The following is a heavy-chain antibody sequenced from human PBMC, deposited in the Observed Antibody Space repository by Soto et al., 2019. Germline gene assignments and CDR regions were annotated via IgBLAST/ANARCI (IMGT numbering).Heavy chain of an antibody. CDR3: AKEGDYGDYGGYYYYMDV. Sequence: GGSLRLSCAASGFTFSSYGMHWVRQAPGKGLEWVAVISYDGSNKYYADSVKGRFTISRDNSKNTLYLQMNSLRAEDTAVYYCAKEGDYGDYGGYYYYMDVWGKGTTVTVSS. V-gene: IGHV3-30*18. CDR1: GFTFSSYG. CDR2: ISYDGSNK. J-gene: IGHJ6*03. D-gene: IGHD4-17*01.